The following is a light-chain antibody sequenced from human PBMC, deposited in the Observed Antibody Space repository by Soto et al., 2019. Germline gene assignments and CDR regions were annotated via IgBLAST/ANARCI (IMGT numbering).Light chain of an antibody. CDR3: HQYNSWPRGT. Sequence: EIVVTQSPATLSVSPGERATLSFTASQSVYSNVAWYQQRPGQAPRLLRYRASTRATGIPARFSVTGSGTEFTLTITSLQSEDVAVYYCHQYNSWPRGTFGPGTKVDIK. V-gene: IGKV3-15*01. J-gene: IGKJ3*01. CDR2: RAS. CDR1: QSVYSN.